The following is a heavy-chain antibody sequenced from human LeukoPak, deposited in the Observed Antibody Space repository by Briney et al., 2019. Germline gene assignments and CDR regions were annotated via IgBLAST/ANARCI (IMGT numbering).Heavy chain of an antibody. V-gene: IGHV3-7*01. J-gene: IGHJ4*02. CDR3: ARERQNKDFWSGGDY. D-gene: IGHD3-3*01. CDR2: IKQDGSEQ. CDR1: GFTFSTYW. Sequence: TGGSLRLSCAASGFTFSTYWMSWVRQAPGKGLEWVANIKQDGSEQYYVDSVKGRFPISRDNAKNSLYLQMNTLRPEDTAVYYCARERQNKDFWSGGDYWGQGTLVTVSS.